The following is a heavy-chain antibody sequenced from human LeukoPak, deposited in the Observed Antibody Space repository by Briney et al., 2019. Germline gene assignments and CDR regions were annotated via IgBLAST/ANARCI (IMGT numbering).Heavy chain of an antibody. CDR1: GYTLTELS. CDR2: FDPEDGET. V-gene: IGHV1-24*01. Sequence: ASVKVSCKVSGYTLTELSMHWVRQAPGKGLEWIGGFDPEDGETIYAPTFQGRVTMTEDTSTDTAYMELSSLRSEDTAVYYCATVISYYGSGGPFDPRGQGTLVTVSS. D-gene: IGHD3-10*01. J-gene: IGHJ5*02. CDR3: ATVISYYGSGGPFDP.